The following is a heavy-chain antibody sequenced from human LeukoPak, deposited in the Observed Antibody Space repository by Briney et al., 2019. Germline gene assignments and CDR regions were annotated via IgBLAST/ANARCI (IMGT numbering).Heavy chain of an antibody. CDR2: ITTMFGTA. D-gene: IGHD3-22*01. J-gene: IGHJ4*02. CDR3: VRDGSYYDSSGYYYLY. CDR1: GGTFSTYT. V-gene: IGHV1-69*01. Sequence: SVKVSCKASGGTFSTYTISWVRQAPGQGLEWMGGITTMFGTANYAQKFQGRVTITADDSTSTAYMELSSLRSEDTAVYYCVRDGSYYDSSGYYYLYWGQGTLVTVSS.